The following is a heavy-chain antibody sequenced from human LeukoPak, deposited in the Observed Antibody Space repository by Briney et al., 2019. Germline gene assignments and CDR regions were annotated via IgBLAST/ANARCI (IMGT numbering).Heavy chain of an antibody. CDR2: IYYSGST. V-gene: IGHV4-31*03. D-gene: IGHD5-18*01. CDR3: ARGYTAMATD. Sequence: SETLSLTCTVSGGSISSGGYYWSWIRQHPGKGLEWIGYIYYSGSTYYNPSLKSRVTISVDTSKNQFSLKLGSVTAADTAVYYCARGYTAMATDWGQGTLVTVSS. CDR1: GGSISSGGYY. J-gene: IGHJ4*02.